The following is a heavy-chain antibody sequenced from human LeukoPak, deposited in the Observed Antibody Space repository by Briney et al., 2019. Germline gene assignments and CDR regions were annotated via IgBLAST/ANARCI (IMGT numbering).Heavy chain of an antibody. V-gene: IGHV4-34*01. CDR1: GGSFSGYY. CDR2: INHSGST. Sequence: SETLSLTCAVYGGSFSGYYWSWIRQPPGKGLEWIGEINHSGSTNYNPSLKSRVTISVDTSKNQFSLKLSSVTAADTAVYYCARCPGAARNWYFDLWGRGTLVTVSS. J-gene: IGHJ2*01. D-gene: IGHD3-10*01. CDR3: ARCPGAARNWYFDL.